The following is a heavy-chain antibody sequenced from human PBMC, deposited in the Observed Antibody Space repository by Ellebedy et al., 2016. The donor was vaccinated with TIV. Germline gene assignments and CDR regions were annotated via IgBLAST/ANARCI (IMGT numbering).Heavy chain of an antibody. CDR1: AFTFSAYG. Sequence: GESLKISCTASAFTFSAYGMHWVRQAPGKGLEWVAVISHDGSKTYYADSVKGRFTISRDNSKNTLYLQMNILRAEDTAVYYCAREAWDGDYYFDYWGQGTLATVSS. CDR2: ISHDGSKT. J-gene: IGHJ4*02. V-gene: IGHV3-30*03. D-gene: IGHD4-17*01. CDR3: AREAWDGDYYFDY.